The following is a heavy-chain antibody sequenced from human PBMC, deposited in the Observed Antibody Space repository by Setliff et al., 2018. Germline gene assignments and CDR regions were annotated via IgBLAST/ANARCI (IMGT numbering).Heavy chain of an antibody. Sequence: PGGSLSLSCVVSGFSIGDYGMHWVRQAPGRGLEWLAFISFAGSIELYADSVKGRFTVSRDNAKNSLYLQMKSLRAEDMGVYYCARDKDTGGSWYSRRHKYYFDYWGQGTLVTVSS. V-gene: IGHV3-30-3*01. CDR1: GFSIGDYG. D-gene: IGHD6-13*01. CDR3: ARDKDTGGSWYSRRHKYYFDY. J-gene: IGHJ4*02. CDR2: ISFAGSIE.